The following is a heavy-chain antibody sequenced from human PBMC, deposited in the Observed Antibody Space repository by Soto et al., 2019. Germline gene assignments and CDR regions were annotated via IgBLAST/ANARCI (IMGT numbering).Heavy chain of an antibody. D-gene: IGHD3-10*01. Sequence: SVKVSCKASGGTFSSYSISWVRQAPGQGLEWMGGIIPIFGTANYTQKFQGRVTITADESTSTAYMELSSLRSEDTAVYYCARSYYGSGSYPPGYYYYYGMDVWGQGTTVTISS. CDR1: GGTFSSYS. CDR2: IIPIFGTA. V-gene: IGHV1-69*13. J-gene: IGHJ6*02. CDR3: ARSYYGSGSYPPGYYYYYGMDV.